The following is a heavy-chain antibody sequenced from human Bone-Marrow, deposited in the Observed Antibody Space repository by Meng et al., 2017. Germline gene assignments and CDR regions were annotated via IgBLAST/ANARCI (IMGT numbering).Heavy chain of an antibody. J-gene: IGHJ4*02. D-gene: IGHD5-12*01. CDR3: ARGGIVATSSLDY. Sequence: QVQLQQSGPGLVKPSQTLSFTCAIAGDSVSSNSAAWNWIRQSPSRGLEWLGRTYYKSKWYNDYAVSVKSRITINPDTSKNQFSLQLNSVTPEDTAVYYCARGGIVATSSLDYWGQGTLVTVSS. CDR1: GDSVSSNSAA. CDR2: TYYKSKWYN. V-gene: IGHV6-1*01.